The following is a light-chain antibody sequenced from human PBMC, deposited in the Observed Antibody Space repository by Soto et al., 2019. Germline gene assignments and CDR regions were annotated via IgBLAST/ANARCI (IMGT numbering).Light chain of an antibody. J-gene: IGKJ1*01. CDR1: QSVSNY. Sequence: EIVLTQSPVTLSLSPGERATLSCRASQSVSNYLAWYQQKPGQAPRIIIFGASGRATGIPDRFSGSGSGTDFTLTISRLEPEDFAVYYCQQYGSLSWTFGQGTKVDIK. V-gene: IGKV3-20*01. CDR2: GAS. CDR3: QQYGSLSWT.